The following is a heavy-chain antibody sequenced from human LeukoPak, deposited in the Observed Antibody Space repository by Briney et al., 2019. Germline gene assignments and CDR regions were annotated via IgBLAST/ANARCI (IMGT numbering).Heavy chain of an antibody. V-gene: IGHV3-53*01. CDR2: IYSGGNT. D-gene: IGHD6-6*01. Sequence: GGSLRLSCAASGFTVSSNYMSWVRQAPGKGLEWVSVIYSGGNTYYADSVKGRFTISRDNSKNTLYLQMNSLRAEDTAIYYCARAYSSSGKYYFDYWGQGTLVTVSS. CDR1: GFTVSSNY. J-gene: IGHJ4*02. CDR3: ARAYSSSGKYYFDY.